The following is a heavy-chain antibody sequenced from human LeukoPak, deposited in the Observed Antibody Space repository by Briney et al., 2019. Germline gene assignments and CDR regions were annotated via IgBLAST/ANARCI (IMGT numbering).Heavy chain of an antibody. J-gene: IGHJ6*02. Sequence: GGSLRLSCAASGFTCSRYDMHWVRQPKGKGLEWVSTFGSGGDTYYPESVKGRFTVSREDAENSLYLQMNSLRGGDTAVYYCVRENVLAVAATNYYYGMDVWGLGTTVTVSS. D-gene: IGHD6-19*01. CDR1: GFTCSRYD. CDR2: FGSGGDT. CDR3: VRENVLAVAATNYYYGMDV. V-gene: IGHV3-13*01.